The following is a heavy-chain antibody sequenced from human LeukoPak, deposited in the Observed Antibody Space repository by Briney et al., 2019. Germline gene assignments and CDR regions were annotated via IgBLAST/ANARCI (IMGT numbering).Heavy chain of an antibody. V-gene: IGHV3-21*01. J-gene: IGHJ4*02. CDR2: IGSYSTYI. D-gene: IGHD3-22*01. Sequence: GSLRLSCAASGFSFSDYSMNWVRQTPGKGLEWVSFIGSYSTYIYYADSLKGRFTISRDNAKNSLYLQMNSLRAEDTAVYYCARDSFAGYDSSGYSSYDYWGQGTLVTVSS. CDR1: GFSFSDYS. CDR3: ARDSFAGYDSSGYSSYDY.